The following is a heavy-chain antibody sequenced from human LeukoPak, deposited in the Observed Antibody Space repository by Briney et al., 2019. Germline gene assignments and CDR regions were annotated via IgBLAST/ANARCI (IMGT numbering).Heavy chain of an antibody. CDR2: INPHIRNT. V-gene: IGHV1-8*01. CDR1: LYTLTNYY. J-gene: IGHJ4*02. D-gene: IGHD5-12*01. CDR3: ARNSGLADC. Sequence: ASVKVSCKASLYTLTNYYICWVRQATRQGREWIGVINPHIRNTGYAEKFQGRVTMTRDTSISTAYMELSSLRSDDTAVYYCARNSGLADCWGQGTLVTVSS.